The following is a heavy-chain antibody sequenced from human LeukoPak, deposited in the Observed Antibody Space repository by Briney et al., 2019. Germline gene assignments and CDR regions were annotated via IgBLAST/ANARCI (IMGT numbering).Heavy chain of an antibody. D-gene: IGHD2-8*02. CDR2: IFPSGGEI. J-gene: IGHJ4*02. Sequence: GGSLRLSCAASGFTFSTFAMIWVRQPPGKGLEWVSSIFPSGGEIHYADSVRGRFTISRDNSKSTLSLQTNSLRAEDTAIYYCATYRQVLLPFESWGQGTLVTVSS. CDR3: ATYRQVLLPFES. V-gene: IGHV3-23*01. CDR1: GFTFSTFA.